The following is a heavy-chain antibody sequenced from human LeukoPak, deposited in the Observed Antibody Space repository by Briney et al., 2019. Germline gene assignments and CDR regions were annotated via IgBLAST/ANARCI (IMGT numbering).Heavy chain of an antibody. D-gene: IGHD5-12*01. CDR2: ISSSSSTI. CDR1: GFTFSSYS. Sequence: PGGSLRLSCAASGFTFSSYSMKWVRQAPGKGLEWVSYISSSSSTIYYADSVKGRFTISRDNAKNSLYLQMNSLRAEDTAVYYCAKAIHIVATIAGYWGQGTLVTVSS. V-gene: IGHV3-48*01. CDR3: AKAIHIVATIAGY. J-gene: IGHJ4*02.